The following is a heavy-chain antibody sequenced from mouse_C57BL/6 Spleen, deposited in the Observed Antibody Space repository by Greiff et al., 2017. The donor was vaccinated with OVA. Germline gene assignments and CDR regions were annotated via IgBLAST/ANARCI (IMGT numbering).Heavy chain of an antibody. J-gene: IGHJ1*03. CDR3: ARGRTTVVALNWYFDV. CDR1: GYTFTSYW. CDR2: IYPGSGST. V-gene: IGHV1-55*01. Sequence: QVQLQQPGAELVKPGASVKMSCKASGYTFTSYWITWVKQRPGQGLEWIGDIYPGSGSTTYNEKFKSKATLTVDTSSSTAYMQLSSLTSEDSAVYYCARGRTTVVALNWYFDVWGTGTTVTVSS. D-gene: IGHD1-1*01.